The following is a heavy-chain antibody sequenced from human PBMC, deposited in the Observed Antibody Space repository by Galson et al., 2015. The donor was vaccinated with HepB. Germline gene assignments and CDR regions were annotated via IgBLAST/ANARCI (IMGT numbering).Heavy chain of an antibody. V-gene: IGHV1-18*01. J-gene: IGHJ5*02. CDR1: GYTFTSYG. Sequence: SVKVSCKASGYTFTSYGISWVRQAPGQGLEWMGWISAYNGNTNYAQKLQGRVTMTTDTSTSTAYMELRSLRSDDTAVYYCARDVVGIAVAQGGNWFDPWGQGTLVTVSS. CDR2: ISAYNGNT. CDR3: ARDVVGIAVAQGGNWFDP. D-gene: IGHD6-19*01.